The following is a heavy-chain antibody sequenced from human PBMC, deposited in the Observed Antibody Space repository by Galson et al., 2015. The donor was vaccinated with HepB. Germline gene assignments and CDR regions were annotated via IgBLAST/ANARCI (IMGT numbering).Heavy chain of an antibody. CDR1: GFTVSSNH. Sequence: SLRLSCAASGFTVSSNHMSWVRQAPGKGLEWVSVIYSGGFTDYADSVKGRFTISRDNSKNTLYLQMNSLRAEDAAVYYCARDEGSGGPGNYYYYFYMDVWGKGTTVTVSS. J-gene: IGHJ6*03. CDR2: IYSGGFT. CDR3: ARDEGSGGPGNYYYYFYMDV. D-gene: IGHD2-15*01. V-gene: IGHV3-66*01.